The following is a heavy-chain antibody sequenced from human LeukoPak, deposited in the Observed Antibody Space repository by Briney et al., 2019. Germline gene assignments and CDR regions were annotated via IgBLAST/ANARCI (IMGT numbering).Heavy chain of an antibody. CDR1: GGSISSGGYY. V-gene: IGHV4-31*03. CDR3: VRVGREVGADY. Sequence: PSQTLSLTCTVSGGSISSGGYYWSWIRQHPGKGLEWIGYIYYSGSTYYNPSLKSRVTISVDTSKNQFSLKLSSVTAADTAVYYCVRVGREVGADYWGQGTLVTVSS. J-gene: IGHJ4*02. D-gene: IGHD1-26*01. CDR2: IYYSGST.